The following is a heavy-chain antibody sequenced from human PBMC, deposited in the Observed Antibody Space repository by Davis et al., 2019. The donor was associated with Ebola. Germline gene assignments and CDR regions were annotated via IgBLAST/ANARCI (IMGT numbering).Heavy chain of an antibody. CDR2: INAGNGDT. D-gene: IGHD7-27*01. J-gene: IGHJ4*02. V-gene: IGHV1-3*01. Sequence: ASVKVSCKAAGYTFTSFAIHWVRQAPGQRLEWMGWINAGNGDTKYSQKFQGRVTITRDTSATTAYMELSSLRSGDTAVYYCARDFRHSSDLGYWGQGTLVTVSS. CDR3: ARDFRHSSDLGY. CDR1: GYTFTSFA.